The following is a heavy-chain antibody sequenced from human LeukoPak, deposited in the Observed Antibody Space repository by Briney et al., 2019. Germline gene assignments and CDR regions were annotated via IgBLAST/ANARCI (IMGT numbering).Heavy chain of an antibody. CDR1: GYTFTSYG. D-gene: IGHD5-24*01. Sequence: ASVKVSCKASGYTFTSYGISWVRQAPGQGLEWMGWINAYNGDTNYAQMLQGRVTMTTDTSTSTAYMELRSLRSDDTAVYYCARVATVTTYYYYYMDVWGKGTTVTVSS. V-gene: IGHV1-18*01. CDR2: INAYNGDT. J-gene: IGHJ6*03. CDR3: ARVATVTTYYYYYMDV.